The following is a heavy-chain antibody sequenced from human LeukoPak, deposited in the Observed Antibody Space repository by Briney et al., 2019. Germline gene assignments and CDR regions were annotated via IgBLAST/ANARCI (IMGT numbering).Heavy chain of an antibody. CDR2: ISSSSSYI. Sequence: GGSLRLSCAASGSTFSSYSMNWFRQAPGKGLEWVSSISSSSSYIYYADSVKGRFTISRDNAKNSLYLQMNSLRAEDTAVYYCARGTSSSWYYFDYWGQGTLVTVSS. CDR1: GSTFSSYS. D-gene: IGHD6-13*01. J-gene: IGHJ4*02. CDR3: ARGTSSSWYYFDY. V-gene: IGHV3-21*01.